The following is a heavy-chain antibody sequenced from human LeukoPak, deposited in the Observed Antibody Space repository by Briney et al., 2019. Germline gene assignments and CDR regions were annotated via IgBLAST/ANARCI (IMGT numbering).Heavy chain of an antibody. CDR1: GGSISSYY. Sequence: SETLSLTCTVSGGSISSYYWSWIRQPPGKGLEWIGYIYYSGSTNYNPSLKSRVTISVDTSKNQFSLKLSSVTAADTAVYYCARVFAVPAAWFDPWGQGTLVTVSS. D-gene: IGHD2-2*01. J-gene: IGHJ5*02. CDR3: ARVFAVPAAWFDP. V-gene: IGHV4-59*12. CDR2: IYYSGST.